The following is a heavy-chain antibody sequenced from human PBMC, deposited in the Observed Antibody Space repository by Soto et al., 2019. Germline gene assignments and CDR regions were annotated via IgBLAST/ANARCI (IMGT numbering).Heavy chain of an antibody. CDR1: GFTVSNNY. CDR2: IYSGGTT. V-gene: IGHV3-53*01. J-gene: IGHJ3*02. CDR3: ARREVYYYTSRFHDAFDI. Sequence: GGSLRLSCAASGFTVSNNYMNWVRQAPGKGLEWISVIYSGGTTYYADSVKGRFTISRDNSKNTLYLQMNRLRAEDTAVYYCARREVYYYTSRFHDAFDIWGQGTMVTVSS. D-gene: IGHD3-3*01.